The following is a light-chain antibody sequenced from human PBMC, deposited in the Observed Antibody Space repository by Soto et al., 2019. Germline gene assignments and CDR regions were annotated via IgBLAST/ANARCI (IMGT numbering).Light chain of an antibody. J-gene: IGKJ2*01. Sequence: DIQMTQSPSTLSASVGDRVTITCRASQSISSWLAWYQQKPGKAPKLLIYKAFSLESGVPSRFSGSGSGTEFTLTISSLQPDDYATYYCQEYNSHSRYTFGQGTKLEIK. CDR3: QEYNSHSRYT. CDR2: KAF. V-gene: IGKV1-5*03. CDR1: QSISSW.